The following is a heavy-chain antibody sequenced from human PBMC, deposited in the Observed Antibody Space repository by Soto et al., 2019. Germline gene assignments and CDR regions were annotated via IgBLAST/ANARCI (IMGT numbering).Heavy chain of an antibody. V-gene: IGHV3-64*01. D-gene: IGHD3-10*01. CDR3: ARGSRGWFDP. J-gene: IGHJ5*02. CDR2: ISSNGGST. Sequence: PGGSLRLSCAASGFTFSSYAMHWVRQAPGKGLEYVSAISSNGGSTYYANFVKGRFTISRDNSKNTLYLQMGSLRAEDMAVYYCARGSRGWFDPWGQGTLVTVSS. CDR1: GFTFSSYA.